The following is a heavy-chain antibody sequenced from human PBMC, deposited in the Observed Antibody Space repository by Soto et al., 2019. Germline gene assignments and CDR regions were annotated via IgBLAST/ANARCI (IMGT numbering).Heavy chain of an antibody. CDR3: ARGTRYYDSSGYYHYYYYYGMDV. Sequence: SETLSLTCTVSGGSVSSGSYYWSWIRQPPGKGLEWIGYIYYSGSTNYNPSLKSRVTISVDTSKNQFSLKLSSVTAADTAVYYCARGTRYYDSSGYYHYYYYYGMDVWGQGTTVTSP. CDR2: IYYSGST. CDR1: GGSVSSGSYY. J-gene: IGHJ6*02. D-gene: IGHD3-22*01. V-gene: IGHV4-61*01.